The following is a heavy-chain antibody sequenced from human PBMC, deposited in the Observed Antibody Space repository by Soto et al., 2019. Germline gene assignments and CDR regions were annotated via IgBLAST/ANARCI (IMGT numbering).Heavy chain of an antibody. D-gene: IGHD1-20*01. V-gene: IGHV1-8*01. CDR3: ARARITGKYIPWFDP. Sequence: QVQLVQSGAEVKKPGASVKVSCKASGYTFTSYDINWVRQATGQGLEWMGWMNPNSGNTGYAQKFQGRVTMTRNTSISTPYMELGSLRSEDTAVYYCARARITGKYIPWFDPWGQGTLVTVSS. CDR1: GYTFTSYD. CDR2: MNPNSGNT. J-gene: IGHJ5*02.